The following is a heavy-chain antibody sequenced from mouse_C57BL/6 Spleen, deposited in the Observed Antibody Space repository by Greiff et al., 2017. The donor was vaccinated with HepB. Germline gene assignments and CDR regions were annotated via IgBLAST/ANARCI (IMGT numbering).Heavy chain of an antibody. CDR1: GYTFTSYW. Sequence: QVQLQQPGAELVKPGASVKMSCKASGYTFTSYWITWVKQRPGQGLEWIGDIYPGSGSTNYNEKFKSKATQTVDTSSSTAYMQLGSLTSEDSAVYYCAGIYYGNWDYWGQGTTLTVSS. D-gene: IGHD2-1*01. J-gene: IGHJ2*01. CDR2: IYPGSGST. V-gene: IGHV1-55*01. CDR3: AGIYYGNWDY.